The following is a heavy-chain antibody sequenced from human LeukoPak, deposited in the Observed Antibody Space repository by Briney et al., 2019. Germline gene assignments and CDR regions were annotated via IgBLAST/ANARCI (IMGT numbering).Heavy chain of an antibody. Sequence: ASETLSLTCTVSGGSISSYCWSWIRQPPGKGLEWIGRIYTSGSTNYNPSLKSRVTISVDTSKNQFSLKLSSVTAADTAVYYCARGLLWFGEFTANAFDIWGQGTMVTVSS. CDR1: GGSISSYC. CDR2: IYTSGST. J-gene: IGHJ3*02. D-gene: IGHD3-10*01. V-gene: IGHV4-4*08. CDR3: ARGLLWFGEFTANAFDI.